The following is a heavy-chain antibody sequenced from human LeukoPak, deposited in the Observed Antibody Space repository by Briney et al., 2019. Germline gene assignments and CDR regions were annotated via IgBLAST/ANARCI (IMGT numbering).Heavy chain of an antibody. CDR2: INPSGGST. V-gene: IGHV1-46*01. J-gene: IGHJ4*02. CDR1: GYTFTSYY. D-gene: IGHD5-12*01. CDR3: AREQQSRDGYNYGDFDY. Sequence: ASVKVSCKASGYTFTSYYMHWVRQAPGQGLEWMGIINPSGGSTSYAQKFQGRVTMTRDTSTSTVYMELSSLRSEDTAVYYCAREQQSRDGYNYGDFDYWGQGTLVTVSS.